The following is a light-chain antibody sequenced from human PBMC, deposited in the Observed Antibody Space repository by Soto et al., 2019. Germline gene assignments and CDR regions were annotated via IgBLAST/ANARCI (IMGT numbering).Light chain of an antibody. CDR3: QQRSNWRWT. J-gene: IGKJ1*01. CDR1: QSVSSY. CDR2: DAS. V-gene: IGKV3-11*01. Sequence: EVVLTQNTATLSLSPGERATLSCRASQSVSSYLAWYQQKPGQAPRLLIYDASNRATGIPARFSGSGSGTDFTLTISSLEPEDFAVYYCQQRSNWRWTFGQGTKVDI.